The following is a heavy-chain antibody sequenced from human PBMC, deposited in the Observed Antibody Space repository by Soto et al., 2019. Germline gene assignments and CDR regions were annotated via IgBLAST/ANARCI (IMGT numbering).Heavy chain of an antibody. CDR2: IIPIFGTA. Sequence: QVQLVQSGAEVKKPGSSVKVSCKASGGTFSSYAISWVRQAPGQGLEWMGGIIPIFGTANYAQKFQGRVTMTADESTSTAYMELGSLRSEDTAVYYCAITPPPPYCSSPRGQWWDSYGMEVWGQGTTVTVSS. CDR3: AITPPPPYCSSPRGQWWDSYGMEV. CDR1: GGTFSSYA. J-gene: IGHJ6*02. V-gene: IGHV1-69*01. D-gene: IGHD2-2*01.